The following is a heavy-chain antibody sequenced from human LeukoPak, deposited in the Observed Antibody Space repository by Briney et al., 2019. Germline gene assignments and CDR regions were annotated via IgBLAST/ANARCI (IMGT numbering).Heavy chain of an antibody. CDR2: ISYDGSNK. D-gene: IGHD3-10*01. CDR3: ARAAGSGYYFYMDV. Sequence: GGSLRLSCAASGFTFSSYGMHRVRQAPGKGLEWVAVISYDGSNKYYADSVKGRFTISRDNAKNSLYLQMNSLRVEDTALYYCARAAGSGYYFYMDVWGKGTTVTISS. J-gene: IGHJ6*03. CDR1: GFTFSSYG. V-gene: IGHV3-30*03.